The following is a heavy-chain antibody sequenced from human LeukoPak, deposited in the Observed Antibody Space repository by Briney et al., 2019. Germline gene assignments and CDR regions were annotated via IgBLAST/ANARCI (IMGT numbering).Heavy chain of an antibody. CDR3: ARAKSWIQLWLGDY. J-gene: IGHJ4*02. V-gene: IGHV1-18*01. Sequence: ASVKVSCKASGYTFTSYGISWVRQAPGQGLEWMGWINAYNGNTNYAQKLQGRVTMTTDTSTSTAYMELRSLRSDDTAVYYCARAKSWIQLWLGDYWGQGTLVTVSS. CDR1: GYTFTSYG. D-gene: IGHD5-18*01. CDR2: INAYNGNT.